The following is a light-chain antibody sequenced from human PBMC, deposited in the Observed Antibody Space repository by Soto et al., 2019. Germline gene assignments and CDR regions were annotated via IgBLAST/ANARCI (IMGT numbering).Light chain of an antibody. CDR1: QIVSSSY. V-gene: IGKV3-15*01. CDR3: QQYNDWPTT. CDR2: GAS. J-gene: IGKJ1*01. Sequence: EIVLTQSPGTLSLSPGERATLSCRASQIVSSSYLAWYQQKPGQAPRLLIYGASSRATGIPARFSGSGSGTEFTLTISSLQSEDFAVYYCQQYNDWPTTFGQGTKVDIK.